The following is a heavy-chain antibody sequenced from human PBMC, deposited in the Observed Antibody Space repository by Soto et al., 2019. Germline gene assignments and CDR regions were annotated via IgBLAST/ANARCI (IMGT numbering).Heavy chain of an antibody. J-gene: IGHJ3*02. CDR2: INHSGST. V-gene: IGHV4-34*01. CDR1: GGSFSGYY. CDR3: APGPYYYDSSGGNDAFDI. D-gene: IGHD3-22*01. Sequence: QVQLQQWGAGLLKPSETLSLTCAVYGGSFSGYYWSWIRQPPGKGLEWIGEINHSGSTNYNPSLKSRVTISVDTAKNQFSLKLSSVTAADTAVYYCAPGPYYYDSSGGNDAFDIWGQGTMVTVSS.